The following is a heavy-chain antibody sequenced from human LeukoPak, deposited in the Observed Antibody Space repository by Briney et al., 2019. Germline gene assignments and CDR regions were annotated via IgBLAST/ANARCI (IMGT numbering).Heavy chain of an antibody. CDR2: IYPGVSDT. Sequence: GESLKISCTGSGYSFTSYWIAWLRQMPGKGLEWMGIIYPGVSDTKYSPSFQGHVTISVDKSINTAYLQWGSLETPDTAIFYCARQDGSAMYYFDFWGQGTLVTVSS. CDR1: GYSFTSYW. D-gene: IGHD6-13*01. V-gene: IGHV5-51*01. CDR3: ARQDGSAMYYFDF. J-gene: IGHJ4*02.